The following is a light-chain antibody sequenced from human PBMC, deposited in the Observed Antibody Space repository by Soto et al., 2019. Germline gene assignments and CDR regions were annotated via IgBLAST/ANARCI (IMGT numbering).Light chain of an antibody. V-gene: IGKV1-12*01. J-gene: IGKJ3*01. CDR3: QQTNHFPFT. CDR2: AAS. Sequence: DIQMTQSPSSVSASVGDGVTITCRASQDINSFLAWYQQKPGKAPKLLIYAASTLHIGVPSRFRGSGSGTAFTITSSSLQPEDFATYFCQQTNHFPFTFGPGTEVDIK. CDR1: QDINSF.